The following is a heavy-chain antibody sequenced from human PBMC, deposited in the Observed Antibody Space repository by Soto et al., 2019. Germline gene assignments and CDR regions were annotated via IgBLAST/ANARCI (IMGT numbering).Heavy chain of an antibody. D-gene: IGHD6-19*01. CDR2: IYFSGST. CDR3: ATGSDWYRLDY. CDR1: RDSISSGGYY. J-gene: IGHJ4*02. V-gene: IGHV4-31*03. Sequence: SETLSLTGIASRDSISSGGYYWSWFRQHPGKGLEWIGYIYFSGSTYYNRSLKSRLMISVDTSKNQFSLQLTSVTAADTAVYYCATGSDWYRLDYWGQGTLVTVSS.